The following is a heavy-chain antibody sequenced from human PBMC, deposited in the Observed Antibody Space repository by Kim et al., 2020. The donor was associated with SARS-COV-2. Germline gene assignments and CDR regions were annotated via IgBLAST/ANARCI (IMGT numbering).Heavy chain of an antibody. CDR3: ARDLAVAGTVYYYYGMDV. CDR1: GFTFSDYY. J-gene: IGHJ6*02. V-gene: IGHV3-11*01. Sequence: GGSLRLSCAASGFTFSDYYMSWIRQAPGKGLEWVSYISSSGSTIYYADSVKGRFTISRDNAKNSLYLQMNSLRAEDTAVYYCARDLAVAGTVYYYYGMDVWGQGTTVTVSS. D-gene: IGHD6-19*01. CDR2: ISSSGSTI.